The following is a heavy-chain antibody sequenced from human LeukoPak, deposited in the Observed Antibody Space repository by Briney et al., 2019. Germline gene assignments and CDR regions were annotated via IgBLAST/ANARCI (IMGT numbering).Heavy chain of an antibody. J-gene: IGHJ4*02. D-gene: IGHD1-26*01. CDR2: FDPEDGET. CDR1: GYTLTELS. Sequence: GASVKVSCKVSGYTLTELSMHWVRQAPGKGLEWMGGFDPEDGETIYAQKFQGKVTMTEDTSTDTAYMELSSLRSEDTAAYYCARAGLPWYSGSYNPMIHFDYWGQGTLVTVSS. CDR3: ARAGLPWYSGSYNPMIHFDY. V-gene: IGHV1-24*01.